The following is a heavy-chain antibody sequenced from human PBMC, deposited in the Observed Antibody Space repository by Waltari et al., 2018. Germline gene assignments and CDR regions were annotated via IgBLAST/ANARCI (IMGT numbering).Heavy chain of an antibody. D-gene: IGHD3-3*01. CDR3: AAGGRFLEWFRFDY. Sequence: EVQLVQSGAEVKKPGATVKISCKVPGYSFPDYHMHWVQRAPGKGLEWMGLVDPEDGETIYAEKFQGRVTITADTSTDTAYMELSSLRSEDTAVYYCAAGGRFLEWFRFDYWGQGTLVTVSS. CDR2: VDPEDGET. CDR1: GYSFPDYH. V-gene: IGHV1-69-2*01. J-gene: IGHJ4*02.